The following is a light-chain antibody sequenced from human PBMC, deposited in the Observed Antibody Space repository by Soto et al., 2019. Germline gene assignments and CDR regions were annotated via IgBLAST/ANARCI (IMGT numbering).Light chain of an antibody. J-gene: IGKJ4*01. CDR3: QQYGSSPT. V-gene: IGKV3-20*01. Sequence: ESVLTQSPGTLSWSPGERATLSCRASQSVSSSYLAWYQQKPGQAPRLLIYGASSRATGIPDRFSGSGSGTDFTLTISRLEPEDFAVYYCQQYGSSPTFGGGTKVEIK. CDR1: QSVSSSY. CDR2: GAS.